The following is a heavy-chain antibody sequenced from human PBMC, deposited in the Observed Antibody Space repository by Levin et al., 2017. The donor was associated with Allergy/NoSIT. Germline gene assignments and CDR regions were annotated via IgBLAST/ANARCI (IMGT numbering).Heavy chain of an antibody. D-gene: IGHD5-18*01. J-gene: IGHJ4*02. Sequence: GGSLRLSCAASGFTFSSYGMHWVRQAPGKGLEWVAVIWYDGSNKYYADSVKGRFTISRDNSKNTLYLQMNSLRDEDTAVYYCARDRGYSCGPPRYYFDYWGQGTLVTVSS. V-gene: IGHV3-33*01. CDR2: IWYDGSNK. CDR1: GFTFSSYG. CDR3: ARDRGYSCGPPRYYFDY.